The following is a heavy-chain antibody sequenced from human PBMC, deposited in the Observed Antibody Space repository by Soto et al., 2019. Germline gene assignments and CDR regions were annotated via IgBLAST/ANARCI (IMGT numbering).Heavy chain of an antibody. D-gene: IGHD1-1*01. J-gene: IGHJ5*02. V-gene: IGHV1-69*01. CDR1: GGTFSTYA. Sequence: QVQLVQSGAEVKKPESSVKVSCKASGGTFSTYAFGWVRQAPGQGLEWMGGLIPMFATTSYAQKFQGRVTITADESTSTVYMELSSLRAEDTAVYYCARDHNWNDVGNWFDPWGQGTPVTVSS. CDR3: ARDHNWNDVGNWFDP. CDR2: LIPMFATT.